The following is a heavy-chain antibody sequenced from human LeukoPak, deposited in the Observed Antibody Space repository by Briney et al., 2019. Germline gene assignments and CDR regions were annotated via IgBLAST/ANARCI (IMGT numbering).Heavy chain of an antibody. D-gene: IGHD5-12*01. J-gene: IGHJ4*02. CDR2: ISWNSDTI. V-gene: IGHV3-9*01. CDR3: ATNGGGDSGYGNFDY. Sequence: GGSLRLSCAASGFTFDDYAMHWVRLVPGKGLEWVSGISWNSDTIGYGDSVKGRFTISRDNAKNSLYLQMNSLRPEDTALYYCATNGGGDSGYGNFDYWGQGTLVTVSS. CDR1: GFTFDDYA.